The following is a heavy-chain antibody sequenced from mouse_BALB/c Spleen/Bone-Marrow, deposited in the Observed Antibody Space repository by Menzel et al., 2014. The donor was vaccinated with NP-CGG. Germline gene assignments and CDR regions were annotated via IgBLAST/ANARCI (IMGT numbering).Heavy chain of an antibody. CDR2: INPSSGYT. CDR1: GYTFTTYT. D-gene: IGHD2-1*01. V-gene: IGHV1-4*01. Sequence: VKLVESGAELARPGASVKMSCRASGYTFTTYTMHWVKPRPGQGLEWIGYINPSSGYTYYNQKFKDKATLTADKSSSAAHLQLSSLTSEDSAVYYCARVYGNYDAMDYWGQGTSVTVSS. J-gene: IGHJ4*01. CDR3: ARVYGNYDAMDY.